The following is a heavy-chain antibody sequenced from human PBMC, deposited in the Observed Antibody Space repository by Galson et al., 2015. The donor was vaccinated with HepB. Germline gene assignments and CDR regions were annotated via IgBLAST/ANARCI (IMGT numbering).Heavy chain of an antibody. D-gene: IGHD4-11*01. CDR2: IVPIFGIA. CDR3: ASSYSNPGQLVDY. CDR1: GGTFSSYA. J-gene: IGHJ4*02. V-gene: IGHV1-69*10. Sequence: SVKVSCKASGGTFSSYAISWVRQAPGQGLEWMGGIVPIFGIANYAQKFQGRVTITADKSTSTAYMELSSLRSEDTAVYYCASSYSNPGQLVDYWGQGTLVTVSS.